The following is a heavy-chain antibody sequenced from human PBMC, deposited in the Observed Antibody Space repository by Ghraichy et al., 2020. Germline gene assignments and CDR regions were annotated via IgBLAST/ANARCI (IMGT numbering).Heavy chain of an antibody. V-gene: IGHV1-69*02. D-gene: IGHD2-2*01. CDR2: VITSLGFA. J-gene: IGHJ4*02. CDR1: GGTFSTSI. CDR3: ARNATSYDYFDY. Sequence: SVKVSCKASGGTFSTSIIGWVRQAPGQGLEWMGRVITSLGFADYAQKFQGRLRITADKSTNTAYMDLSSLRSDDTAVYYCARNATSYDYFDYWGQGTLVTVSS.